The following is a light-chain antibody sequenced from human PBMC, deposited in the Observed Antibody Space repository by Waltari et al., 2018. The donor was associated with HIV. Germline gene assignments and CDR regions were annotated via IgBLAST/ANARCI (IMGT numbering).Light chain of an antibody. CDR1: QSVNTW. Sequence: DIQMTQSPSTLSASVGDRVTITCRASQSVNTWLAWYQQKPGQAPKILIYNASTLETGVPSRFSGSGSGTEFTLTISSLQPDDFATYYCQQYHTYRTFGQGTRLEL. J-gene: IGKJ1*01. CDR3: QQYHTYRT. V-gene: IGKV1-5*03. CDR2: NAS.